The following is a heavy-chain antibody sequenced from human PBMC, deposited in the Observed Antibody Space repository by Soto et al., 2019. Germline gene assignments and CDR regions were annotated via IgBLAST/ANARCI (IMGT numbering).Heavy chain of an antibody. CDR3: ARGRGYDFWSQNLDY. CDR1: GFTFSSYS. J-gene: IGHJ4*02. V-gene: IGHV3-21*01. CDR2: ISSSSSYI. D-gene: IGHD3-3*01. Sequence: GVLRLSCAASGFTFSSYSMNWVRQAPGKGLEWVSSISSSSSYIYYADSVKGRFTISRDNAKNSLYLQMNSLRAEDTAVYYCARGRGYDFWSQNLDYWGQGTLVTVSS.